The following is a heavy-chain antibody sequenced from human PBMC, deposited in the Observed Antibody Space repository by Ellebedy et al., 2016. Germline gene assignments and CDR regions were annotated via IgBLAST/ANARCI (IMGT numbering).Heavy chain of an antibody. D-gene: IGHD2-15*01. J-gene: IGHJ5*02. CDR3: ARGVGSGWFDP. Sequence: GGSLRLSCAASGFTVSTNYMKWVRQAPGKGLEWVSAIFRDGNTYYADSVKGRFTISRDNSKNTLYLQMNSLRAEDTAVYYCARGVGSGWFDPWGQGTLVTVSS. CDR2: IFRDGNT. CDR1: GFTVSTNY. V-gene: IGHV3-53*01.